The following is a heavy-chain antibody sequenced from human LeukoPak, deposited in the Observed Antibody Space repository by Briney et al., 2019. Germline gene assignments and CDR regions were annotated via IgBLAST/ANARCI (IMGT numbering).Heavy chain of an antibody. CDR1: GYTFTSYY. D-gene: IGHD2-2*01. J-gene: IGHJ4*02. CDR3: ARDPSSTRDFDY. Sequence: GASVKVSCKASGYTFTSYYMHWVRQAPGQGLEWMGIINPSGGSTSYAQKFQGRVTMTRDTSTSTVYMELSSLRSEDTAVYYSARDPSSTRDFDYWGQGTLVTVSS. CDR2: INPSGGST. V-gene: IGHV1-46*03.